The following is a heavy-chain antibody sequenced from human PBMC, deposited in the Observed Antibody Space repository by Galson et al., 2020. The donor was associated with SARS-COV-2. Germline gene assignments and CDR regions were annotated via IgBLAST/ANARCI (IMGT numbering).Heavy chain of an antibody. D-gene: IGHD6-19*01. V-gene: IGHV1-2*04. CDR3: ARDRGSGWLNFDY. Sequence: ASVKVSCKASGYTFTGDYMHWVRQAPGQGLEWMGWINPNSGGTNYAQKFQGWVTMTRDTSISTAYMELSRLRSDDTAVYYCARDRGSGWLNFDYWGQGTLVTVSS. J-gene: IGHJ4*02. CDR2: INPNSGGT. CDR1: GYTFTGDY.